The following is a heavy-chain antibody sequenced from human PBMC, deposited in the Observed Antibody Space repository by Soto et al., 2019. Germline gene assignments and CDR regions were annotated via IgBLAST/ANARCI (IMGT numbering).Heavy chain of an antibody. D-gene: IGHD3-16*01. J-gene: IGHJ5*02. V-gene: IGHV1-8*01. CDR1: GYSFTNND. Sequence: ASVKVSCKASGYSFTNNDVSWVRQATGRGLEWMGWMNPGSGDTGYAQKFQGRVTMTRDISTATAYMELSSLRSDDTAIYYCARMATFGSLNWFDPWGQGTLVTVSS. CDR3: ARMATFGSLNWFDP. CDR2: MNPGSGDT.